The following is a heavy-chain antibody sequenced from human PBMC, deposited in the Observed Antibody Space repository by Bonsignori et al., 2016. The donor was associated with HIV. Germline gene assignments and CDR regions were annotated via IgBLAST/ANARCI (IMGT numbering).Heavy chain of an antibody. CDR1: GGSFSGYY. D-gene: IGHD5-24*01. CDR2: INHSGST. CDR3: AREGRRGAITEFDY. Sequence: SETLSLTCAVYGGSFSGYYWSWIRQPPGKGLEWIGEINHSGSTNYNPSLKSRVTISVDTSKNQFSLKLSSVTAADTAVYYCAREGRRGAITEFDYWGQGTLVTVSS. V-gene: IGHV4-34*01. J-gene: IGHJ4*02.